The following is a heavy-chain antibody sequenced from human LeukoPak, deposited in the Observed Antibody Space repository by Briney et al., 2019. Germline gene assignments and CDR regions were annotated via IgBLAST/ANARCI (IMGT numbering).Heavy chain of an antibody. CDR3: AKDRAQWLVGLSDY. CDR2: ISYDGSNK. D-gene: IGHD6-19*01. V-gene: IGHV3-30*18. J-gene: IGHJ4*02. Sequence: GGSLRLSCVVSGFIFSSFGMHWVRQAPGKGLEWVAFISYDGSNKYHADSVKGRFTISRDNSKNTLYLQMNSLRAEGTAVYYCAKDRAQWLVGLSDYWGQGTLVTVSS. CDR1: GFIFSSFG.